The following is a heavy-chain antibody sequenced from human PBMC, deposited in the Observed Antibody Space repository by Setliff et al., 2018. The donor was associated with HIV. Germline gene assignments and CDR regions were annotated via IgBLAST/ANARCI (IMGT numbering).Heavy chain of an antibody. V-gene: IGHV4-61*01. CDR1: GGSVGSGSYH. CDR3: ARDPPGYGDSNDY. CDR2: IYYTGST. Sequence: SETLSLTCTVSGGSVGSGSYHWSWVRQPPGKGLEWIGYIYYTGSTNYNPSLKSRLTISVDTSKNQFSLKLRSVTAADTAVYYCARDPPGYGDSNDYWGQGTLVTVSS. D-gene: IGHD4-17*01. J-gene: IGHJ4*02.